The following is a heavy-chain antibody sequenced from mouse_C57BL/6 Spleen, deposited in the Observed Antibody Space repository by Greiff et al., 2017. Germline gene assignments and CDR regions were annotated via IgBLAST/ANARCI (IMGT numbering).Heavy chain of an antibody. Sequence: EVKLVVSGEGLVKPGGSLKLSCAASGFTFSSYAMSWVRQTPEKRLAWVAYISSGGDYIYYADTVKGRFTISRDNARNTLYLQMSSLKSEDTAMYYCTRDNRNCYFDVWGTGTTVTVSS. CDR2: ISSGGDYI. J-gene: IGHJ1*03. D-gene: IGHD1-3*01. V-gene: IGHV5-9-1*02. CDR3: TRDNRNCYFDV. CDR1: GFTFSSYA.